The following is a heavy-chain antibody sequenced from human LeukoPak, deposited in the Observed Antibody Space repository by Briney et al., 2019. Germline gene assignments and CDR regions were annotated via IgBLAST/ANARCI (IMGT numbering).Heavy chain of an antibody. CDR3: ASPYYGSGTAAYYFDY. D-gene: IGHD3-10*01. J-gene: IGHJ4*02. CDR1: GGSISSSSYY. Sequence: SETLSLTCTVSGGSISSSSYYWGWIRQPPGKGLEWIGSIYYSGSTYYNPSLKSRVTVSVDTSKNQFSLKLSSVTAADTAVYYCASPYYGSGTAAYYFDYWGQGTLATVSS. CDR2: IYYSGST. V-gene: IGHV4-39*01.